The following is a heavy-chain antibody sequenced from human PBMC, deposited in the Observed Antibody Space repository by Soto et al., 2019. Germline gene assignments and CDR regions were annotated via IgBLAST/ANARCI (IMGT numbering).Heavy chain of an antibody. J-gene: IGHJ5*02. D-gene: IGHD3-16*01. CDR2: IPPNVSP. Sequence: SETRSLTCDVSGGALSNSNWRTWVRQIPGKGVEWIGEIPPNVSPNNSPSLKRPVTTPADKSKNQFFRNLAFVTAADTAMYYCTRRGGGGYGVFLIEWLVPWGQGTQLAVFS. CDR1: GGALSNSNW. CDR3: TRRGGGGYGVFLIEWLVP. V-gene: IGHV4-4*02.